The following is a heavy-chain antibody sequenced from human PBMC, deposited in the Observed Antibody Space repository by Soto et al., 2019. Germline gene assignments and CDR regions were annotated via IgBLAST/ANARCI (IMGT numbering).Heavy chain of an antibody. D-gene: IGHD6-6*01. CDR2: ISYAGSHE. CDR3: AKEMFPLTVLDSSSPSGDY. CDR1: GFTFSAYG. J-gene: IGHJ4*02. V-gene: IGHV3-30*18. Sequence: QVQLVESGGAVVQPGRSLRLSCTASGFTFSAYGLHWVRQAPGTGLEWVTTISYAGSHEYYADSVKGRFTVSRDDTKKTMYLLMNILRIDDTGVYFCAKEMFPLTVLDSSSPSGDYWGPGTLVTVFS.